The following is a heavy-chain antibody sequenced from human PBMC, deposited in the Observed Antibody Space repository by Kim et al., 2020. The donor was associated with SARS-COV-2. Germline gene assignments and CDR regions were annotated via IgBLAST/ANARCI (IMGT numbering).Heavy chain of an antibody. J-gene: IGHJ6*02. CDR2: IGTAGET. CDR1: GFIFGGHD. V-gene: IGHV3-13*04. D-gene: IGHD3-10*01. CDR3: ARGIHLWLGVDV. Sequence: GGSLRLSCAASGFIFGGHDMHWVRQGTGKGLEWVSAIGTAGETFYEESVKGRFIISRENGKNSLYLQMDSLRAGDTAVYYSARGIHLWLGVDVLGQGTTVTVSS.